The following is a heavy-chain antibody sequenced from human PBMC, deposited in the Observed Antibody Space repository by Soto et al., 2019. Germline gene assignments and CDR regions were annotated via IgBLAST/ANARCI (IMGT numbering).Heavy chain of an antibody. Sequence: SSETLSLTCTVSGGSISSYYWSWIRQPPGKGLEWIGYIYYSGSTNYNPSLKSRVTISVDTSKNQFYLKLSSVTAADTAVYYCARFNYVWGSYHWGQGTLVTVSS. CDR3: ARFNYVWGSYH. CDR2: IYYSGST. V-gene: IGHV4-59*01. CDR1: GGSISSYY. J-gene: IGHJ4*02. D-gene: IGHD3-16*02.